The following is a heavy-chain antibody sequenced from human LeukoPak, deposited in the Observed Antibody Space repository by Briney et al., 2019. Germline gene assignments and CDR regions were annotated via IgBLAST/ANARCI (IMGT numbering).Heavy chain of an antibody. V-gene: IGHV3-49*04. CDR1: GFTFGIYA. Sequence: PGRSLRLFCSASGFTFGIYAMTWVRQAPGKGLEWVAFIRHKAYGGTPEYAASVKGRFTISRDDSKSLVYLQMNSLKTEDTAVYYCARESGGPVDYLGQGTLVTVSS. CDR3: ARESGGPVDY. J-gene: IGHJ4*02. CDR2: IRHKAYGGTP. D-gene: IGHD2-15*01.